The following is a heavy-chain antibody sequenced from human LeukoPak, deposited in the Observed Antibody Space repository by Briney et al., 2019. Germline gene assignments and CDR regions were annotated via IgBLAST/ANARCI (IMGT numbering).Heavy chain of an antibody. CDR2: ISYDGSNK. D-gene: IGHD3-22*01. Sequence: GGSLRLSCAASGFTFSSYSMNWVRQAPGKGLEWVAVISYDGSNKYYADSVKGRFTISRDNSKNTLYLQMNSLRAEDTAVYYCARDWIYYDSSGYWGTFDYWGQGTLVTVSS. CDR3: ARDWIYYDSSGYWGTFDY. V-gene: IGHV3-30*03. CDR1: GFTFSSYS. J-gene: IGHJ4*02.